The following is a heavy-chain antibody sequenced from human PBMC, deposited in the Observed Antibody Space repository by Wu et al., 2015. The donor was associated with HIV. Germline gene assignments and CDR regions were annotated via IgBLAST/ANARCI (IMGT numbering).Heavy chain of an antibody. CDR2: FNPNTGGA. J-gene: IGHJ3*02. CDR3: ARERSYYDSSGYHDAFDI. Sequence: VQLVQSGTDVRKPGASVKVSCKASGYTFTDYYIHWVRQAPGQRLEWMGWFNPNTGGAHYGLDYQGRVTMTGDTSITTVYMQLSRLRSDDTAVYYCARERSYYDSSGYHDAFDIWGQGTMVTVSS. CDR1: GYTFTDYY. D-gene: IGHD3-22*01. V-gene: IGHV1-2*02.